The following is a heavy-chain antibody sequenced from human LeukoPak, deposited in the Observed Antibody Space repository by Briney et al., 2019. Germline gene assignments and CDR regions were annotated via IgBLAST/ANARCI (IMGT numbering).Heavy chain of an antibody. CDR2: IYPGDSDT. CDR1: GYSFTSYW. D-gene: IGHD6-19*01. Sequence: GESLKISWKGSGYSFTSYWIGWVRQMPGKGLEWMGIIYPGDSDTRYSPSFQGQVTISADKSISTAYLQWSSLKASDTAMYYCASGYSSGWYLAGYFQHWGQGTLVTVSS. CDR3: ASGYSSGWYLAGYFQH. J-gene: IGHJ1*01. V-gene: IGHV5-51*01.